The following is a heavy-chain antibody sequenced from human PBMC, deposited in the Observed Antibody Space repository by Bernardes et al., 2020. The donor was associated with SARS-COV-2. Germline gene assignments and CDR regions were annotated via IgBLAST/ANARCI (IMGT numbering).Heavy chain of an antibody. Sequence: GGSLRLSCAASGFIFSDYAMHWVRQAPGKGLEWVALISHDGGHKYYADSVRGLFTVSRDNSKNTLYLQINSLRDEDTAVYYCAKILSSAWFDLGVGYFENWGQGTLVTVSS. CDR1: GFIFSDYA. CDR2: ISHDGGHK. CDR3: AKILSSAWFDLGVGYFEN. D-gene: IGHD6-19*01. V-gene: IGHV3-30*18. J-gene: IGHJ4*02.